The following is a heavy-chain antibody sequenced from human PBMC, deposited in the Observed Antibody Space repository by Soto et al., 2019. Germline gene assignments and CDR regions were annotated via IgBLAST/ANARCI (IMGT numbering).Heavy chain of an antibody. CDR2: ISSGGGTI. CDR3: ARGGGEFYYHMDV. D-gene: IGHD3-16*01. CDR1: GFIFSDYY. Sequence: QEQLVESGGGLVKPGGSLRLSCGASGFIFSDYYMSWIRRAPGKGLEWISHISSGGGTINYADSVRGRFSISRDNAKNSLSLELASLRADYAAVYYCARGGGEFYYHMDVWGKGTPVTVSS. V-gene: IGHV3-11*01. J-gene: IGHJ6*03.